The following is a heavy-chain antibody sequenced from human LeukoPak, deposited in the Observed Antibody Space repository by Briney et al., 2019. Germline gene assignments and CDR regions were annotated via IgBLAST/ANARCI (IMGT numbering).Heavy chain of an antibody. J-gene: IGHJ4*02. D-gene: IGHD3-22*01. CDR2: IHTSGST. CDR3: ARDRHYYDSSGYFPAFAY. Sequence: SETLSLTCTVSGGSISSYYWSWIRQPAGKGLEWIGRIHTSGSTNYNPSLKSRVTMTVDTPRNQFSLKLNSVTAADTAVYYCARDRHYYDSSGYFPAFAYWGQGALVTVSS. CDR1: GGSISSYY. V-gene: IGHV4-4*07.